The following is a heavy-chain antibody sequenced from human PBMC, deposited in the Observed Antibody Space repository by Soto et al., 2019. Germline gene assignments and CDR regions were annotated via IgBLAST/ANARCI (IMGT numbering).Heavy chain of an antibody. CDR2: IFPGEPDV. CDR1: GYSFTNFW. Sequence: GESLKISCKGSGYSFTNFWIGWVRQMPGKGLEWMGIIFPGEPDVRYSPSFQGRVTISADKSISTAYLQWSSLKASDTAMYYCARPPETTIFGVVPNVFDFWGQGTMVTVSS. D-gene: IGHD3-3*01. CDR3: ARPPETTIFGVVPNVFDF. J-gene: IGHJ3*01. V-gene: IGHV5-51*01.